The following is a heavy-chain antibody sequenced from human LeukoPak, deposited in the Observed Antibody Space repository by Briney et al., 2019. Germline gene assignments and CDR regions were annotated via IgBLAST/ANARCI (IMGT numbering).Heavy chain of an antibody. Sequence: GGSLRLSWAASGFTFSSYAMHWVRQAPGKGLEWVAVISYDGSNKYYADSVKGRFTISRDNSKNTLYLQMNSLRAEDTAVYYCASLDAFDIWGQGTMVTVSS. CDR2: ISYDGSNK. J-gene: IGHJ3*02. CDR1: GFTFSSYA. CDR3: ASLDAFDI. V-gene: IGHV3-30*04.